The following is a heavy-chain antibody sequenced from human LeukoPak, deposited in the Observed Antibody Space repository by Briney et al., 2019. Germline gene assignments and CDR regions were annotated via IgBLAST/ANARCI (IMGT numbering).Heavy chain of an antibody. CDR3: ARVSAPYYYGSSGYFGY. D-gene: IGHD3-22*01. CDR2: INPNSGGT. CDR1: GYTFTGYY. Sequence: ASVKVSCKASGYTFTGYYMHWVRQAPGQGLEWMGWINPNSGGTNYAQKFQGRVTMTRDTSISTAYMELSRLRSDDTAVYYCARVSAPYYYGSSGYFGYWGQGTLVTVSS. V-gene: IGHV1-2*02. J-gene: IGHJ4*02.